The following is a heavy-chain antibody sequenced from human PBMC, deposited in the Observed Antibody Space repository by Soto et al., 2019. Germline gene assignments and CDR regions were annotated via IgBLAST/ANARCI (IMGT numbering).Heavy chain of an antibody. CDR2: IYYSGST. J-gene: IGHJ5*02. D-gene: IGHD3-10*01. CDR1: GGSISSGDYY. Sequence: SETLSLTCTVSGGSISSGDYYWIWIRHPPGKGLEWIGYIYYSGSTYYNPSLKSRVTISVDTSKNQFSLKLSSVTAADTAVYYCARAGVRVYWFDPWGQGTLVTVSS. V-gene: IGHV4-30-4*01. CDR3: ARAGVRVYWFDP.